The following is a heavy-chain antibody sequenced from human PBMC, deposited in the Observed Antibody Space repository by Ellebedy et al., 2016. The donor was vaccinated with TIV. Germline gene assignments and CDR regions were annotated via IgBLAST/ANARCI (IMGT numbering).Heavy chain of an antibody. D-gene: IGHD3-3*01. Sequence: PGGSLRLSCAASGFTFSGSAMHWVRQASGKGLEWVGRIRSKANSYATAYAASVKGRFTISRDDSKNTAYLQMNSLKTEDTAVYYCTRTIFGPSYGMDVWGQGTTVTVSS. CDR2: IRSKANSYAT. J-gene: IGHJ6*02. V-gene: IGHV3-73*01. CDR3: TRTIFGPSYGMDV. CDR1: GFTFSGSA.